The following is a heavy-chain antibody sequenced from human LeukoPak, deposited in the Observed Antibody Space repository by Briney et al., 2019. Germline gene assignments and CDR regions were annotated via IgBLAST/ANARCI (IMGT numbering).Heavy chain of an antibody. CDR2: ISSSSSYI. V-gene: IGHV3-21*01. D-gene: IGHD2-2*01. CDR3: ARDCSSTSCRGLDGMDV. Sequence: GGSLRLSCAASGFTFSSYSMNWVRQAPGKGLEWVSSISSSSSYIYYADSVKGRFTISRDNAKNSLYLQMNSLRAEDTAVYYCARDCSSTSCRGLDGMDVWGQGTTVTVSS. CDR1: GFTFSSYS. J-gene: IGHJ6*02.